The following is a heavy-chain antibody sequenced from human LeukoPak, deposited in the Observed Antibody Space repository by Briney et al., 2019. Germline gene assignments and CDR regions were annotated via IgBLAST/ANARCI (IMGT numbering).Heavy chain of an antibody. CDR3: ARETYSSGSSFDY. CDR2: IIPIFGTA. V-gene: IGHV1-69*13. J-gene: IGHJ4*02. D-gene: IGHD6-25*01. CDR1: GGTFSSYA. Sequence: PVKVSCKASGGTFSSYAISWVRQAPGQGLEWMGGIIPIFGTANYAQKFQGRVTITADESTSTAYMELSSLRSEDTAVYYCARETYSSGSSFDYWGQGTLVTVSS.